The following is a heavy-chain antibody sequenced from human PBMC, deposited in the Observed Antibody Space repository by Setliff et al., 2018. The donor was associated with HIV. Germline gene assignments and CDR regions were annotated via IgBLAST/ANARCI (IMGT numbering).Heavy chain of an antibody. CDR2: IVPIFGTT. CDR3: ARGVGYCAGDCYSTYYYDYMDV. V-gene: IGHV1-69*13. Sequence: SVKVSCKASGGTFSSYTSSWVRQAPGQGLEWMGGIVPIFGTTKSAQKFQGRVTITADESTSTAYRGLNGLRSEDTAVYYCARGVGYCAGDCYSTYYYDYMDVWGKGTTFTVSS. CDR1: GGTFSSYT. D-gene: IGHD2-21*02. J-gene: IGHJ6*03.